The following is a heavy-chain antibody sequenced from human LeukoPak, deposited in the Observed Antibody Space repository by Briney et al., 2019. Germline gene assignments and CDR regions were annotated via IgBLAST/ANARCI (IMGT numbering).Heavy chain of an antibody. J-gene: IGHJ1*01. CDR2: ISGSGGRT. CDR3: ANLAAGIVEYFQH. CDR1: GFTFSSYA. D-gene: IGHD6-13*01. Sequence: GGSLRLSCAASGFTFSSYAMSWVRQAPGKGLEWVSAISGSGGRTYYADSVKGRFTISRDNSKNTLYLQMNSLRAEDTAVYYCANLAAGIVEYFQHWGQGTLVTVSS. V-gene: IGHV3-23*01.